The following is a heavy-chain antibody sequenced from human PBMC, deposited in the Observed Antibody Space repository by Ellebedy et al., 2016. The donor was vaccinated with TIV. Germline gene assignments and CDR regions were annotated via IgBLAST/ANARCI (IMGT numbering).Heavy chain of an antibody. CDR2: ISYSGDVI. D-gene: IGHD6-13*01. CDR1: GFTFSGYY. J-gene: IGHJ4*02. V-gene: IGHV3-11*01. Sequence: PGGSLRLSCAAFGFTFSGYYMSWFRQAPGKGPEWVSYISYSGDVIYYADSVKGRFTTSRDNAGNSVYLQMNSLRAEDTAVYYCARLGVIAAAGASDSWGQGTLVIVSS. CDR3: ARLGVIAAAGASDS.